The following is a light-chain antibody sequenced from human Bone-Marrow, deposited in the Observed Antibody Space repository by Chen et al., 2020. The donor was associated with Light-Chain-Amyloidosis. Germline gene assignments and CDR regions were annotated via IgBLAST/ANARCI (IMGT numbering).Light chain of an antibody. CDR2: DDS. J-gene: IGLJ3*02. CDR3: QVWDRSSDRPV. Sequence: SYVLTQPSSVSVAPGQTATIACGGNNIGSTSVHWYQQTPGQAPLLVVYDDSDRPSGIPERLSGSNSGNTATLTLSRVEAGDEADYYCQVWDRSSDRPVVGGGTKLTVL. V-gene: IGLV3-21*02. CDR1: NIGSTS.